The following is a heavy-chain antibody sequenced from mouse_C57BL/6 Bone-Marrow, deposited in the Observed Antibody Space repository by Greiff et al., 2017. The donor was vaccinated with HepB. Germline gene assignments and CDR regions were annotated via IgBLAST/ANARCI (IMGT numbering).Heavy chain of an antibody. Sequence: VQLQQPGAELVKPGASVKVSCKASGYTFTSYWMHWVKQRPGQGLEWIGRIHPSDSDTNYNQKFKGKATLTVDKSSSTAYMQLSSLTSEDSAVYYCAIREATYDYDGYYYAMDYWGQGTSVTVSS. CDR1: GYTFTSYW. D-gene: IGHD2-4*01. CDR2: IHPSDSDT. CDR3: AIREATYDYDGYYYAMDY. J-gene: IGHJ4*01. V-gene: IGHV1-74*01.